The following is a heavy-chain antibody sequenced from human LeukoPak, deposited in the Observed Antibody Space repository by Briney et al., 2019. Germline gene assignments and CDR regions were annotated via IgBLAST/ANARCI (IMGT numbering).Heavy chain of an antibody. CDR3: ASDEITIFGVAPSY. CDR2: IYGPRGVSPSGDT. J-gene: IGHJ4*02. V-gene: IGHV4-4*07. D-gene: IGHD3-3*01. Sequence: SETLSLTCTVSGGSITSKYWSWLRQSAGKGLEWIGRIYGPRGVSPSGDTNYTPSLRRRVTVSVDTSKNRFSLKLSSVTAADTAVYYCASDEITIFGVAPSYWGQGTLVTVSS. CDR1: GGSITSKY.